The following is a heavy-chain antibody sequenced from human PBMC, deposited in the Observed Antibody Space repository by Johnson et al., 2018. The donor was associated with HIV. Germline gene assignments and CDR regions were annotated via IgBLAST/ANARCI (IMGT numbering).Heavy chain of an antibody. CDR2: ISYDGSNK. D-gene: IGHD6-6*01. V-gene: IGHV3-30-3*01. Sequence: QVQLVESGGGVVQPGRSLRLSCAASGFTFSSYAMHWVRQAPGKGLEWVAVISYDGSNKYYADSVKGRFTISRDNSKNTLYLQMNSLRAEDTAVYYCAGEGERSGMVVLDAFDIWDQGTMVTVSS. CDR1: GFTFSSYA. CDR3: AGEGERSGMVVLDAFDI. J-gene: IGHJ3*02.